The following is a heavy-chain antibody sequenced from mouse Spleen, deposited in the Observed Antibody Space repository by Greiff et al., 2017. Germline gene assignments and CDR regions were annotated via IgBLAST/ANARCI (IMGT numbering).Heavy chain of an antibody. Sequence: ESGPGLVKPSQSLSLTCSVTGYSITSGYYWNWIRQFPGNKLEWMGYISYDGSNNYNPSLKNRISITRDTSKNQFFLKLNSVTTEDTATYYCAHYYGSSYGYFDVWGTGTTVTVSS. CDR1: GYSITSGYY. CDR2: ISYDGSN. CDR3: AHYYGSSYGYFDV. V-gene: IGHV3-6*01. D-gene: IGHD1-1*01. J-gene: IGHJ1*03.